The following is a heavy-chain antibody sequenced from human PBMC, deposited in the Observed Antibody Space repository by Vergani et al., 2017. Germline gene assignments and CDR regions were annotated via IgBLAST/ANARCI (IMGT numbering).Heavy chain of an antibody. CDR3: AKHPYDFWSGYYKESYYYMDV. V-gene: IGHV1-69*01. Sequence: QVQLVQSGAEVKKPGSSVKVSCKASGGTFSSYAISWVRQAPGQGLEWMGGIIPIFGTANYAQKFQGRVTITADESTSTAYMELSSLRSEDTAVYYCAKHPYDFWSGYYKESYYYMDVWGKGTTVTVSS. CDR1: GGTFSSYA. J-gene: IGHJ6*03. CDR2: IIPIFGTA. D-gene: IGHD3-3*01.